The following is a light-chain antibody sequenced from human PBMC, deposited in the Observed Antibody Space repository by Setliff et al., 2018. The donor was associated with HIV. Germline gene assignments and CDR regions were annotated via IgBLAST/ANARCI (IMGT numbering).Light chain of an antibody. CDR1: QCVGSN. CDR3: QQYDKWPRGGT. V-gene: IGKV3-15*01. Sequence: EVVMTQSPATLSVSPGESATLSCRASQCVGSNVAWYQQRPGQAPRLLIYDASRRDSLISARFIASGSGTEFTLTISSLQSAVTGVYFCQQYDKWPRGGTFGQGTKVDIK. J-gene: IGKJ1*01. CDR2: DAS.